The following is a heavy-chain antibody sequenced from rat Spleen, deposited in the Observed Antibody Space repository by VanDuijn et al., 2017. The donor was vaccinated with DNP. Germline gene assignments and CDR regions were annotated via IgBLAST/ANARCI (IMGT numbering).Heavy chain of an antibody. J-gene: IGHJ2*01. CDR3: ASRPPPTRGPFDY. CDR1: GFTFSNYG. V-gene: IGHV5-29*01. Sequence: EVQLVESGGGLVQPGRSMKLSCAVSGFTFSNYGMHWIRQAPTKGLEWVATINYDGSNTYYRDSVKGRFTISRDNAKSTLYLQMDSLRSEDTATYYCASRPPPTRGPFDYWGQGVLVTVSS. D-gene: IGHD1-4*01. CDR2: INYDGSNT.